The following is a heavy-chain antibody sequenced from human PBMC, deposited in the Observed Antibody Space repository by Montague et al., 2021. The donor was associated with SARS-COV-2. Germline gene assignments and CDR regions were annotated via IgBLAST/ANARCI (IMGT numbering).Heavy chain of an antibody. D-gene: IGHD6-13*01. CDR2: ADYRSKWNY. CDR3: ARDAHIGSTWPFSGYGMDV. V-gene: IGHV6-1*01. Sequence: CAISGDSVSVNKATWRWVGQTSARSHARLGKADYRSKWNYDYAVSVKSRILIIPNTSENQFSLQLSSVTPEDTAVYYCARDAHIGSTWPFSGYGMDVWGQGTTVTVS. J-gene: IGHJ6*02. CDR1: GDSVSVNKAT.